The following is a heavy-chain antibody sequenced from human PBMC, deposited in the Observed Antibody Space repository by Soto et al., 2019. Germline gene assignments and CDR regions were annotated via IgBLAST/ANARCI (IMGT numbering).Heavy chain of an antibody. D-gene: IGHD3-10*01. Sequence: VESLTTSCKGSGYTFTNYWIVWVLQMPGKGLEWMGITYPGDSETRYSPSFQGQVTMSADKSISTAYLQWSSLKASGSAIYYCARKYYYGAGTLDYWGQGTMVTVSS. CDR2: TYPGDSET. J-gene: IGHJ4*02. CDR1: GYTFTNYW. CDR3: ARKYYYGAGTLDY. V-gene: IGHV5-51*01.